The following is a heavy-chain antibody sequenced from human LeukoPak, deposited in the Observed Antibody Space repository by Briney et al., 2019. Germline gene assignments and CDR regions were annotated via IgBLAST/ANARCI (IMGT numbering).Heavy chain of an antibody. Sequence: SGGSLRLSCAASGLTFSNAWMSWVRQAPGKGLEWVGRIKSKTDGRTADYAAPVKGRFTISRDDSKNTLYLQMNSLKTEDTAVYYCTTVFDPWGQGTLVTVSS. V-gene: IGHV3-15*01. CDR1: GLTFSNAW. CDR2: IKSKTDGRTA. J-gene: IGHJ5*02. CDR3: TTVFDP.